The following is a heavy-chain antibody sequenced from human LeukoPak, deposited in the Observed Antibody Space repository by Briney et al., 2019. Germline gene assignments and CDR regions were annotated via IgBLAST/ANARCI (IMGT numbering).Heavy chain of an antibody. Sequence: SETLSLTCAVYGGSFSGYYWSWIRQPPGKGLEWIGEINHSGSTNYNPSLKSRVTISVDTSKNQFSLKLSSVTAADTAVYYCARAKRVGATGKYFDYWGQGTLVTVSS. CDR3: ARAKRVGATGKYFDY. CDR2: INHSGST. CDR1: GGSFSGYY. D-gene: IGHD1-26*01. V-gene: IGHV4-34*01. J-gene: IGHJ4*02.